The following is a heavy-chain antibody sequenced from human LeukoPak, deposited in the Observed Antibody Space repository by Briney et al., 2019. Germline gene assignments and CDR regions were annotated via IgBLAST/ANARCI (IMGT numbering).Heavy chain of an antibody. CDR3: ARAAPNVYYYYMDV. J-gene: IGHJ6*03. CDR2: MNPNSGNT. CDR1: GYTFTSYD. Sequence: ASVKVSCKASGYTFTSYDINWVRQATGQGLEWMGWMNPNSGNTGYAQKFQGRVTITRNTSISTAYMELSSLRSEDTAAYYCARAAPNVYYYYMDVWGKGTTVTVSS. V-gene: IGHV1-8*03. D-gene: IGHD6-6*01.